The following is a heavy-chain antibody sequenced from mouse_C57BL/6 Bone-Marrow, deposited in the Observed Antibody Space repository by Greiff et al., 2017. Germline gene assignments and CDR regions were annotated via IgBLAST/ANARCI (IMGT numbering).Heavy chain of an antibody. CDR3: ARSGPLGRSFDY. CDR1: GYTFTSYW. V-gene: IGHV1-55*01. Sequence: QVQLQQPGAELVKPGASVKMSCKASGYTFTSYWITWVKQRPGQGLEWIGDIYPTSGRTNYNEKFKRKAILTVDTSSNTAYMQLSSLTSEDSAVFYGARSGPLGRSFDYWGQGTTRTVSS. D-gene: IGHD4-1*01. J-gene: IGHJ2*01. CDR2: IYPTSGRT.